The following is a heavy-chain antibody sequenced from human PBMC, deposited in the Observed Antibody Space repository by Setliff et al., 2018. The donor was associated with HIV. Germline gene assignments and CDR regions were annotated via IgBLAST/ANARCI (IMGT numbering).Heavy chain of an antibody. D-gene: IGHD2-21*01. J-gene: IGHJ3*01. CDR2: ISYDGSNK. V-gene: IGHV3-30*04. Sequence: GGSLRLSCAASGFMFSIYAMHWVRQAPGKGLEWVAVISYDGSNKYYADSVKGRFTISRDNSKNTLYLQMNSLRAEDTAVYYCARGQFRLRPDSLDLWGQGTLVTVSS. CDR1: GFMFSIYA. CDR3: ARGQFRLRPDSLDL.